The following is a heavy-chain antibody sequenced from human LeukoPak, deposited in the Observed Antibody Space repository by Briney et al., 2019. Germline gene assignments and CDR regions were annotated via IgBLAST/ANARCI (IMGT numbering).Heavy chain of an antibody. V-gene: IGHV4-34*01. J-gene: IGHJ4*02. CDR3: ASGQDYGDYTPFDY. CDR1: GGSFSGYY. D-gene: IGHD4-17*01. CDR2: INHSGST. Sequence: SEPLSLTCAVYGGSFSGYYWSWIRQPPGKGLEWIGEINHSGSTNYNPSLKSRVTISVDTSKNQFSLKLSSVTAADTAVYYCASGQDYGDYTPFDYWGQGTLVTVSS.